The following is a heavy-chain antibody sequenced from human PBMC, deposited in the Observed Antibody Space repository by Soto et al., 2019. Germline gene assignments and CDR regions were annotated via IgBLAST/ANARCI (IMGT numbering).Heavy chain of an antibody. CDR2: MSYDGSNT. V-gene: IGHV3-30*04. D-gene: IGHD2-21*02. J-gene: IGHJ6*01. CDR1: VFTFSSHT. Sequence: PGWSLRLSCAASVFTFSSHTMHWVRHAPGKGLEWVAVMSYDGSNTYYADSVKGRFTISRDNSENTVYLQMNSLRGEDTAVYYCARDQPRPSDCMDVWGQGTTVSVSS. CDR3: ARDQPRPSDCMDV.